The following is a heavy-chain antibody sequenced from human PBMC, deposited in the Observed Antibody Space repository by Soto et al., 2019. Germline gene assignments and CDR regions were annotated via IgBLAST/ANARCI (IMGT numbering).Heavy chain of an antibody. CDR3: SRVGGGGSWSDGFYFDF. V-gene: IGHV3-49*03. J-gene: IGHJ4*02. CDR1: GFTFSTYP. Sequence: GGSLRLSCSASGFTFSTYPISWFRQAPGRGLEWVGFIRTKTSGATVEYAASVKGRFTISRDDTKGIASLQVSSLYAEDTAIYYCSRVGGGGSWSDGFYFDFWGQGT. CDR2: IRTKTSGATV. D-gene: IGHD2-2*03.